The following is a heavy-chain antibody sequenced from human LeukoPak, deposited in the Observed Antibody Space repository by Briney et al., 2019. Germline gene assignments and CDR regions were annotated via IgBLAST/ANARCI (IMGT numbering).Heavy chain of an antibody. CDR1: GGSISSFY. CDR2: IYYSGST. V-gene: IGHV4-59*01. J-gene: IGHJ4*02. CDR3: ARIGHEDYYFDY. Sequence: SETLSLTCTASGGSISSFYWSWIRQPPGKGLEWIGYIYYSGSTNYNPSLKSRVTISVHTSKNQFSLKLRSVTAADTAVYYCARIGHEDYYFDYWGQGTLVTVSS.